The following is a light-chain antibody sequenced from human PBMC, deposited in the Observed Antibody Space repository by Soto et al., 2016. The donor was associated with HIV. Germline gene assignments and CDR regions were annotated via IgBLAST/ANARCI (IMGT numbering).Light chain of an antibody. CDR1: QSLVHSDGNTF. Sequence: DVVMTQSPLSLPVTLGQPASISCRSSQSLVHSDGNTFLIWFQQRPGQSPRRLIYQVSKRDSGVPDRFSGSGSGTDFTLKITRVEAEDVGVYYCMQGSHWPPWTFGQGTKVEIK. J-gene: IGKJ1*01. CDR2: QVS. V-gene: IGKV2-30*02. CDR3: MQGSHWPPWT.